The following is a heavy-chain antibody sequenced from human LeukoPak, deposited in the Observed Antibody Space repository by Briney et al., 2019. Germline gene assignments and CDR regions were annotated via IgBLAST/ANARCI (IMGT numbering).Heavy chain of an antibody. J-gene: IGHJ4*02. Sequence: GGSLRLSCAASGFTFSIYGMSWVRQAPGKGLEWVSAITYNSGGTYYADSVKGRFTISRDNSKNTLYLQMNSLRAEDTAVYYCAKAVAGYYFDYWGQGTLVTVSS. CDR3: AKAVAGYYFDY. V-gene: IGHV3-23*01. D-gene: IGHD6-19*01. CDR2: ITYNSGGT. CDR1: GFTFSIYG.